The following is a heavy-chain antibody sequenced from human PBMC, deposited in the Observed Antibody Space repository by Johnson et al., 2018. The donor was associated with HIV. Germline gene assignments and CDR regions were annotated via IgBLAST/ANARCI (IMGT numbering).Heavy chain of an antibody. CDR2: ISWNSGSI. V-gene: IGHV3-9*01. CDR3: AKDGKTERRYSSSSVLNAFDI. D-gene: IGHD6-6*01. Sequence: VQLVESGGGLVQPGRSLRLSCAASGFTFDDYAMHWVRQAPGKGLEWVSGISWNSGSIGYADSVKGRFTISRDNAKNSLYLQMNSLRAEDTALYYCAKDGKTERRYSSSSVLNAFDIWGQGTMVIVSS. CDR1: GFTFDDYA. J-gene: IGHJ3*02.